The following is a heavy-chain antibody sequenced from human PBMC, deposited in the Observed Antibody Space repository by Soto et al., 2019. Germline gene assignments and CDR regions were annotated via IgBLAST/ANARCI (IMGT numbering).Heavy chain of an antibody. J-gene: IGHJ5*02. CDR3: AAHVVVVPAAIDSSFAWFDP. V-gene: IGHV4-34*01. CDR1: GWSFSGYY. D-gene: IGHD2-2*02. CDR2: INHSGST. Sequence: SETLSLTCAVYGWSFSGYYWSWIRQPPGKGLEWIGEINHSGSTYYNPSLKSRVTISVDTSKNQFSLKLSSVTAADTAVYYCAAHVVVVPAAIDSSFAWFDPWGQGTLVNVAS.